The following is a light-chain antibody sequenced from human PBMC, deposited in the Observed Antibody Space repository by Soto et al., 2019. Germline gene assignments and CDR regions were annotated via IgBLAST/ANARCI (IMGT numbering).Light chain of an antibody. Sequence: DIQMTQSPSSLSASVGDRVTITCRASQRIFSYLNWYQQKPGKAPKLLIYAASSLQSGVPSRFSGSGSGTDFTLTISSLQSEDFAVYYCQQYNNWPPLTFGGGTKVDI. J-gene: IGKJ4*01. V-gene: IGKV1-39*01. CDR1: QRIFSY. CDR2: AAS. CDR3: QQYNNWPPLT.